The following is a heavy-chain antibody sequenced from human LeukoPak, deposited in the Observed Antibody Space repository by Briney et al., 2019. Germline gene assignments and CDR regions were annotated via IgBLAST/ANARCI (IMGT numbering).Heavy chain of an antibody. CDR3: ARATPLDIVVIPAASSGNYYYYMDV. V-gene: IGHV1-18*01. D-gene: IGHD2-2*03. CDR1: GYTFTSYG. J-gene: IGHJ6*03. CDR2: ISAYNDNT. Sequence: ASVKVSCKASGYTFTSYGISWVRQAPGQGLEWMGWISAYNDNTNYAQKLQGRVTMTTDTSTSTAYMELRSLRSDDTAVYYCARATPLDIVVIPAASSGNYYYYMDVWGKGTTVTVSS.